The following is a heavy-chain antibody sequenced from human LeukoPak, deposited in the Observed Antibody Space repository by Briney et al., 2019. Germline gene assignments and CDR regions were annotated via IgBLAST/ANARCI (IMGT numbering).Heavy chain of an antibody. V-gene: IGHV1-18*01. D-gene: IGHD3-22*01. CDR3: ARGGGVAYYYDSSGYLRDQAFDI. J-gene: IGHJ3*02. CDR1: GYTFTSYG. Sequence: ASVKVSCMASGYTFTSYGISWVRQAPGQGLEWMGWISAYNGNTNYAQKLQGRVTMTTDTSTSTAYMELRSLRSDDTAVYYCARGGGVAYYYDSSGYLRDQAFDIWGQGTMVTVSS. CDR2: ISAYNGNT.